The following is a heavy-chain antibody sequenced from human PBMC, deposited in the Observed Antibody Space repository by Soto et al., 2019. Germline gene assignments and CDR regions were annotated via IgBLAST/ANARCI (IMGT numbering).Heavy chain of an antibody. CDR3: ARDKDSGDYVWGSYRYNPRGHYYYGMDV. Sequence: KTSETLSLTCTVSGGSISSGDYYWSWIRQPPGKGLEWVGYIYYSGSTYYNPSLKSRVTISVDTSKNQFSLKLSSVTAADTAVYYCARDKDSGDYVWGSYRYNPRGHYYYGMDVWGQGTTVTVSS. CDR1: GGSISSGDYY. J-gene: IGHJ6*02. CDR2: IYYSGST. D-gene: IGHD3-16*02. V-gene: IGHV4-30-4*01.